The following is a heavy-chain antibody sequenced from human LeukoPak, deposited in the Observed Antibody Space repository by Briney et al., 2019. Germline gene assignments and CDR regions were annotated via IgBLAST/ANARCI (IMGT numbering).Heavy chain of an antibody. D-gene: IGHD2-21*01. CDR3: ARDRSIPADSHGFDP. CDR1: GGSISSYY. Sequence: SETLSLTCTVSGGSISSYYWSWIRQPAGKGLEWIGRIYTSGSINYNPSLKSRVTMSVDTSKNQFSLKLSSVTAADTAVYYCARDRSIPADSHGFDPWGQGTLVTVSS. J-gene: IGHJ5*02. V-gene: IGHV4-4*07. CDR2: IYTSGSI.